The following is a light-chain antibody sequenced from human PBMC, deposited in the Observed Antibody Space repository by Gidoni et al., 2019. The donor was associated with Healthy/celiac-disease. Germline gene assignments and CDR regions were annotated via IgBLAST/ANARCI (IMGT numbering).Light chain of an antibody. J-gene: IGKJ4*01. CDR1: QSVSSY. CDR2: DAS. V-gene: IGKV3-11*01. CDR3: QQRSNWPRVT. Sequence: IELTQSPATLSLSPVERATLSCRASQSVSSYLAWYQQKPGQAPRLLIYDASNRATGIPARFSGSGSGTDFTLTISSLEPEDFAVYYCQQRSNWPRVTFGGGTKVEIK.